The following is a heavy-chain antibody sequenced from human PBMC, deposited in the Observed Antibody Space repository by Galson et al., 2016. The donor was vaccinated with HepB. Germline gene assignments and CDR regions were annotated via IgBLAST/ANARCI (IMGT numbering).Heavy chain of an antibody. CDR1: GFSFSGYW. CDR2: IKQDGSKT. D-gene: IGHD3-10*01. V-gene: IGHV3-7*03. J-gene: IGHJ3*02. Sequence: SLRLSCAASGFSFSGYWMTWVRQAPGKGLEWVANIKQDGSKTNYGDSVKGRFTVSRDNAKNTLYLQMDSLRAEDTAVYYCARDQTYSYGPGIYFDALEMWAKGQWSPSLQ. CDR3: ARDQTYSYGPGIYFDALEM.